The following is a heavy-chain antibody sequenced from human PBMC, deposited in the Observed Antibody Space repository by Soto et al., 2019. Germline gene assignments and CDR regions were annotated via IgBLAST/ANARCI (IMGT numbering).Heavy chain of an antibody. CDR3: AKDEFIGYCSGGSCYGNFDY. V-gene: IGHV3-9*01. CDR2: ISWNSGSI. D-gene: IGHD2-15*01. J-gene: IGHJ4*02. Sequence: GGSLRLSCAASGFTFDDYAMHWVRQAPGKGLEWVSGISWNSGSIGYADSVKGRFTISRDNAKNSLYLQMNSLRAEDTALYYCAKDEFIGYCSGGSCYGNFDYWGQGTLVTVSS. CDR1: GFTFDDYA.